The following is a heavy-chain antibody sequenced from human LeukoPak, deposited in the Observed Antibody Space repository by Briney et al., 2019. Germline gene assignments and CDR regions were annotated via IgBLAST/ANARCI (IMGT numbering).Heavy chain of an antibody. J-gene: IGHJ3*02. D-gene: IGHD2-2*01. CDR3: ARDRGYCSTTSCYAVTFDI. CDR1: GLIFRNSW. CDR2: ITQDGGAK. V-gene: IGHV3-7*01. Sequence: GGSLRLSCTASGLIFRNSWMTWVRQAPGKGLECMATITQDGGAKYYVDSVKGRFTISRDNAKNLLYLQMNSLRAEDTAVYYCARDRGYCSTTSCYAVTFDIWGQGTMVTVSS.